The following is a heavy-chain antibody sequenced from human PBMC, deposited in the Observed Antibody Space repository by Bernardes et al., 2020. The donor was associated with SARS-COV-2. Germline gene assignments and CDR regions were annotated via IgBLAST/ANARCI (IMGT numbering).Heavy chain of an antibody. Sequence: GSLRLSCAASGFTVSTNYMNWVRQAPGKGLEWVSAIYSGGSTNYADSVKGRFTISRDSSKNTLFLQMNSLRVEDTAVYYCAKGGWLNLWHWFDPWGQGTLVTVSS. D-gene: IGHD3-22*01. CDR1: GFTVSTNY. J-gene: IGHJ5*02. V-gene: IGHV3-66*02. CDR2: IYSGGST. CDR3: AKGGWLNLWHWFDP.